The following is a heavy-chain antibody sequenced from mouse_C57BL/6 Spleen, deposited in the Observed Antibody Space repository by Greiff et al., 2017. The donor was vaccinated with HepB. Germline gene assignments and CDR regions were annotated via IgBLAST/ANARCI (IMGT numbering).Heavy chain of an antibody. J-gene: IGHJ4*01. CDR3: AKYGSSYGAMDY. V-gene: IGHV1-69*01. Sequence: QVQLQQPGAELVMPGASVKLSCKASGYTFTSYWMHWVKQRPGQGLEWIGEIDPSDSYTNYNQKFKGKSTLTVDKSSSTAYMQLSSLTSEDSAVYYCAKYGSSYGAMDYWGQGTSVTVSS. D-gene: IGHD1-1*01. CDR1: GYTFTSYW. CDR2: IDPSDSYT.